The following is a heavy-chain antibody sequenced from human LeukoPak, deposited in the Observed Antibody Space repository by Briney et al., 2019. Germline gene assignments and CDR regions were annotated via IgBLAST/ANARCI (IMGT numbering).Heavy chain of an antibody. Sequence: SETLSLTCTVSGGSISSYYWSWIRQPPGKGLEWIGYIYYSGSTNYNPSLKSRVTISVDTSKNQFSLKLSSVTAADTAVYYCARGYYYVSSGYQHDAFDIWGQGTMVTVSS. CDR2: IYYSGST. CDR3: ARGYYYVSSGYQHDAFDI. V-gene: IGHV4-59*01. CDR1: GGSISSYY. D-gene: IGHD3-22*01. J-gene: IGHJ3*02.